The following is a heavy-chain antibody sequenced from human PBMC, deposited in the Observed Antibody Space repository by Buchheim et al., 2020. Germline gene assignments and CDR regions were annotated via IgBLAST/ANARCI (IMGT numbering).Heavy chain of an antibody. V-gene: IGHV1-8*01. Sequence: QVQLVQSGAEVKKPGASVKVSCKASGYTFTSYDINWVRQASGQGLEWMGWINPNSGNADSAQKFQGRVTMTTDTSTSTAYMELRGLRSEDTAAYYCARAGANYYDSGTYLYYFDYWGQGTL. CDR2: INPNSGNA. J-gene: IGHJ4*02. D-gene: IGHD3-10*01. CDR3: ARAGANYYDSGTYLYYFDY. CDR1: GYTFTSYD.